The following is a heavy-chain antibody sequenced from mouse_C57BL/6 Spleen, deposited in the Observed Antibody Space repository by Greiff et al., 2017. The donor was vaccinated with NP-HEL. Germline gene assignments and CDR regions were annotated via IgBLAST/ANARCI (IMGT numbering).Heavy chain of an antibody. D-gene: IGHD1-1*01. Sequence: QVQLQQSGPELVKPGASVKISCKASGYAFSSSWMNWVKQRPGKGLEWIGRIYPGDGDTNYNGKFKGKATLTADKSSSTAYMQLSSRTSEDSAVYFCARSGTTGGWYFDVWGTGTTVTVSS. J-gene: IGHJ1*03. V-gene: IGHV1-82*01. CDR1: GYAFSSSW. CDR2: IYPGDGDT. CDR3: ARSGTTGGWYFDV.